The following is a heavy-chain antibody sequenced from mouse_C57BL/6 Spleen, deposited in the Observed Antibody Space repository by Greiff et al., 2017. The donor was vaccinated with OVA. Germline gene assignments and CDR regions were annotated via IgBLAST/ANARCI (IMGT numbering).Heavy chain of an antibody. CDR3: ERYPPEGSSPAFDY. J-gene: IGHJ2*01. CDR1: GYTFTSYW. D-gene: IGHD1-1*01. CDR2: IDPSDSYT. V-gene: IGHV1-69*01. Sequence: QVQLQQPGAELVMPGASVKLSCKASGYTFTSYWMHWVKQRPGQGLEWIGEIDPSDSYTNYNQKFKGKSTFTVDKSSSTTYMQLSSLTSEDSAVYYRERYPPEGSSPAFDYWGQGTTLTVSS.